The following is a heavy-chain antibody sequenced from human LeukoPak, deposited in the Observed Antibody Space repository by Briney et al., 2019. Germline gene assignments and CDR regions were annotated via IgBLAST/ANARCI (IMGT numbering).Heavy chain of an antibody. Sequence: GSLRLSFAATGFTYLKYGMGWIHHLQGKGQEHPSGINNEADTYYSDSVRGRFTISRENAKNSLYLQVNSLRAEDTAVYYCTRDGTVIRGLPRRARTFYGMDVWGQGTTVTVSS. D-gene: IGHD3-10*01. V-gene: IGHV3-13*01. CDR2: INNEADT. CDR1: GFTYLKYG. J-gene: IGHJ6*02. CDR3: TRDGTVIRGLPRRARTFYGMDV.